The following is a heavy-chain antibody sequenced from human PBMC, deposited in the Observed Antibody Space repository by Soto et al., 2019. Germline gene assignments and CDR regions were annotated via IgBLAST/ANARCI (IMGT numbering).Heavy chain of an antibody. CDR2: IYYSGST. J-gene: IGHJ4*02. V-gene: IGHV4-31*03. CDR1: GGSISSGGYY. D-gene: IGHD3-16*01. Sequence: SETLSLTCTVSGGSISSGGYYWSWIRQHPGKGLEWIGYIYYSGSTYYNPSLKSRVTISVDTSKNQFSLKLSSVTAADTAVYYCARATSRGSTRFDYWGQGTLVTVSS. CDR3: ARATSRGSTRFDY.